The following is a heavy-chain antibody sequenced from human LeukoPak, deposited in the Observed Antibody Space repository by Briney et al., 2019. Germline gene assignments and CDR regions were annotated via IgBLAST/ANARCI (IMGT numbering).Heavy chain of an antibody. CDR2: INHSGYT. V-gene: IGHV4-59*08. J-gene: IGHJ4*02. CDR1: GGSISTYY. D-gene: IGHD6-19*01. CDR3: ARHGSGWRFDY. Sequence: SETLSLTRTVSGGSISTYYWSWIRQPPGKGLEWIGYINHSGYTNSNPSLKSRVTISVDTSKNQLSLKLSSVTAADTAVYYCARHGSGWRFDYWGQGTLVTVSS.